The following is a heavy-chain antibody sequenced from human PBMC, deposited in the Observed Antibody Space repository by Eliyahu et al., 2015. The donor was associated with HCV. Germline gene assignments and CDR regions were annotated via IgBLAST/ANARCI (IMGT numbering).Heavy chain of an antibody. CDR1: GGSITTYY. Sequence: QVQLQESGPGLVKPSETLSLTCTVSGGSITTYYWSWIRQPPGKGLEVVWVIPLRWGPNHHPPPQSPVTLSVDTSPNPLSLNLTSVTAADTAVYYCASGGGGIAVAGTGGWFDPWGQGTLVTVSS. V-gene: IGHV4-59*01. J-gene: IGHJ5*02. CDR2: PLRWGP. D-gene: IGHD6-19*01. CDR3: ASGGGGIAVAGTGGWFDP.